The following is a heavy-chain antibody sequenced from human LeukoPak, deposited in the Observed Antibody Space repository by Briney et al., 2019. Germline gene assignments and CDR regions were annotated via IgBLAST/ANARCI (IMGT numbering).Heavy chain of an antibody. V-gene: IGHV4-39*01. Sequence: SETLSLTCTVSGGSISSSYYYWGWIRQPPGKGLEWIGSIYYSGSTYYNPSLKSRVTISVDTSKNQFSLKLRSVTAADTAVYYCARSGKNTFDYWGQGTLVTVSS. CDR1: GGSISSSYYY. D-gene: IGHD1-26*01. J-gene: IGHJ4*02. CDR3: ARSGKNTFDY. CDR2: IYYSGST.